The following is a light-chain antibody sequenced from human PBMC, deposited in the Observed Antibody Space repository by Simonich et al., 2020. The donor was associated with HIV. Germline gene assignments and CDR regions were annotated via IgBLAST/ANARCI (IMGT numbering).Light chain of an antibody. Sequence: IVMTQSPATLSVSPGERATLTCRASQSVSSNLAWYQQKPGPAPRLLSYGASTRATGSPYRFSGSGSGTEFTLSISSMQSEDFAVYYCQQYNNWPLTFGGGTKVDIK. J-gene: IGKJ4*01. CDR1: QSVSSN. CDR3: QQYNNWPLT. CDR2: GAS. V-gene: IGKV3-15*01.